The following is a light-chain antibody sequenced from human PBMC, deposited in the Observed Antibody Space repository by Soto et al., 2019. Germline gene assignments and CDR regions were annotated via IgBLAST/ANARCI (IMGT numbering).Light chain of an antibody. J-gene: IGLJ2*01. CDR1: SSDVGGYDL. CDR3: SSFAGNNNL. CDR2: EVA. Sequence: QSALTQPPSASGSPGQSVTISYTGTSSDVGGYDLVSWYQQHPGKAPKLILYEVAKRPSGVPARFSGSKSGNTASLTVSGLQADDESDYYCSSFAGNNNLFGGGTKLTVL. V-gene: IGLV2-8*01.